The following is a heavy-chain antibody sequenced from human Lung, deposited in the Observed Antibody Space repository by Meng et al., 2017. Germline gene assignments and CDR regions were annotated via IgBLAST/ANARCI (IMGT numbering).Heavy chain of an antibody. CDR3: ARDEDISAAGKLFGDY. V-gene: IGHV1-2*06. D-gene: IGHD6-13*01. CDR2: INPKSGDT. CDR1: GYTFPDYW. J-gene: IGHJ4*02. Sequence: QVPLVESGAEVKKPGASVKVSCKASGYTFPDYWLHWVRRAPGQGLEWMGRINPKSGDTHYAQRFQGRVIMTGDTSISTAYMELSGLRSDDTAMYYCARDEDISAAGKLFGDYWGQGTLVTVSS.